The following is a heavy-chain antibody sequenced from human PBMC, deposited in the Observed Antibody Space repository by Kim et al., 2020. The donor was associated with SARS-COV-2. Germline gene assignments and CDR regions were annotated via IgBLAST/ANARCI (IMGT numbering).Heavy chain of an antibody. Sequence: AYAASVKGRFTISRDDSKNTAYLQMNSLKTEDTAVYYCTTRSGVLVAATDYWGQGTLVTVSS. J-gene: IGHJ4*02. V-gene: IGHV3-73*01. CDR3: TTRSGVLVAATDY. D-gene: IGHD2-15*01.